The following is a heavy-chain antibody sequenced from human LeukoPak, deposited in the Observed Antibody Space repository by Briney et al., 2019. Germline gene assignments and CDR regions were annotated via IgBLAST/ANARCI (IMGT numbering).Heavy chain of an antibody. V-gene: IGHV3-48*01. CDR1: GFTLSSYS. D-gene: IGHD3-16*01. J-gene: IGHJ5*02. Sequence: PGGSLRLSCAASGFTLSSYSMNWVRQAPGKGPEWIAYIGKSNSIIHYADSVKGRFTVSRDNAKNSLYLLMNSLRAEDTAVYYCARAPIGDNNWFDPWGQGTLVTVSS. CDR3: ARAPIGDNNWFDP. CDR2: IGKSNSII.